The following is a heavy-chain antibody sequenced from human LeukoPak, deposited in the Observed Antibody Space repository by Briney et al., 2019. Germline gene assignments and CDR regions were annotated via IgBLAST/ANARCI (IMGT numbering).Heavy chain of an antibody. CDR2: IYYSGST. Sequence: PSETLSLTCTVSGGSISSYYWSWIRQPPGKGLEWIGYIYYSGSTNYNPSLKSRVTISVDTSKNQFSLKLSSVTAADTAVYYCARAGSRIAVAEGISGWIDPWGQGTLVTVSS. CDR1: GGSISSYY. D-gene: IGHD6-19*01. J-gene: IGHJ5*02. V-gene: IGHV4-59*01. CDR3: ARAGSRIAVAEGISGWIDP.